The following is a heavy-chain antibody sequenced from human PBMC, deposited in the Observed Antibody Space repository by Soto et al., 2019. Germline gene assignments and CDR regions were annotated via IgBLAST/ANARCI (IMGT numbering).Heavy chain of an antibody. CDR3: ARARGDYYDSSGYPLY. Sequence: EVQLAESGGGLVQPGGSLRLSCAASGFTFSSYWMSWVRQAPGKGLEWVANIKQDGSEKYYVDSVKGRFTISRDNAKNSLYLQMTSLRAEDTAVYYCARARGDYYDSSGYPLYWGQGTLVTVSS. J-gene: IGHJ4*02. V-gene: IGHV3-7*04. CDR1: GFTFSSYW. CDR2: IKQDGSEK. D-gene: IGHD3-22*01.